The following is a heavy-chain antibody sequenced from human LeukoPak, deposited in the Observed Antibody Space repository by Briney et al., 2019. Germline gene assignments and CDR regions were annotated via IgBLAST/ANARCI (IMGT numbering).Heavy chain of an antibody. CDR1: GASISSYY. D-gene: IGHD5-18*01. J-gene: IGHJ3*02. V-gene: IGHV4-4*07. CDR2: IYVSGST. CDR3: ARRYSYGYNDAFHI. Sequence: SETLSLTCTVSGASISSYYWSWIRQPAGKGLEWIGRIYVSGSTTYNPSLESRVTMSLDTSKNQISLKVSSVTAADTAVYYCARRYSYGYNDAFHIWGQGTMVTVSS.